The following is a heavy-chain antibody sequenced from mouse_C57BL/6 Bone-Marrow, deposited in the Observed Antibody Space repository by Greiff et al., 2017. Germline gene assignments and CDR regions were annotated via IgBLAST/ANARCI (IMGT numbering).Heavy chain of an antibody. Sequence: QVQLQQSGAELAKPGASVKLSCTASGYTFTSYWMHWVKQRPGQGLEWIGYINPSSGYTKYNQKFKDTATLTADKSSSTAYMQLSSLTYEDSAVYYGASLITTVVAPDAMDYWGQGTSVTVAA. V-gene: IGHV1-7*01. CDR3: ASLITTVVAPDAMDY. CDR1: GYTFTSYW. CDR2: INPSSGYT. J-gene: IGHJ4*01. D-gene: IGHD1-1*01.